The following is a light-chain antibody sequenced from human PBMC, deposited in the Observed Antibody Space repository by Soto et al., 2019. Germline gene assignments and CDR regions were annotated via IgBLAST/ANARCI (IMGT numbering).Light chain of an antibody. Sequence: ALPMTQSPSSLSASVGDRVTITCRASQDIRTELGWYQQNPGKAPKLLIYGATTLQSGVPSRFSGSGSGTDFTLAISGLQPDDFATYYCLQDYNYPRTFGQGTKVEVK. CDR3: LQDYNYPRT. V-gene: IGKV1-6*01. CDR2: GAT. CDR1: QDIRTE. J-gene: IGKJ1*01.